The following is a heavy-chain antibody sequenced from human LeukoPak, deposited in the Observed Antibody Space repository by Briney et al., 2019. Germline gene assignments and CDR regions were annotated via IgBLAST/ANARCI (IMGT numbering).Heavy chain of an antibody. CDR2: IKHSGSS. V-gene: IGHV4-34*01. CDR1: GGSFSGYY. J-gene: IGHJ5*02. CDR3: AGRRITIFGEVIRSRRHYFDP. Sequence: NASETLFLTCAIYGGSFSGYYWSWIRQPPGKGLERIGEIKHSGSSNYNTSRKSRVTTSLETSKYQFSLKMSSVTAADTAVYYCAGRRITIFGEVIRSRRHYFDPWGQGSLVTVSS. D-gene: IGHD3-3*01.